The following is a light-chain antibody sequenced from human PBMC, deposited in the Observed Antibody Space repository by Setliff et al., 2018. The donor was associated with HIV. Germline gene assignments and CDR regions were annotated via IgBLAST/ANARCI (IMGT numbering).Light chain of an antibody. J-gene: IGLJ1*01. V-gene: IGLV2-18*02. CDR3: SSSTSSSTPYV. Sequence: QSVLPQPPSVSGSPGQSVTISCTGTSSDVGSYNRVSWYQQPPGTAPKLMIYEVSNRPSGVPDRFSGSKSGNTASLTISGLQAEDEADYYCSSSTSSSTPYVFGTGTKGTVL. CDR2: EVS. CDR1: SSDVGSYNR.